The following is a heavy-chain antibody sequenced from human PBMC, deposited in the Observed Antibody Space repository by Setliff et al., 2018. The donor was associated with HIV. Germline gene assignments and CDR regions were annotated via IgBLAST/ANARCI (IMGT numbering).Heavy chain of an antibody. CDR2: IIPMFGTA. CDR3: ARGPDDDSQYFQH. V-gene: IGHV1-69*05. CDR1: GGTFSSFA. D-gene: IGHD4-17*01. J-gene: IGHJ1*01. Sequence: SVKVSCKASGGTFSSFAIHWVRQAPGQGLEWMGGIIPMFGTANYAQKFHGRLNMTRDTSTNTVYMDLGRLRSGDTALYYCARGPDDDSQYFQHWGQATLVTVSS.